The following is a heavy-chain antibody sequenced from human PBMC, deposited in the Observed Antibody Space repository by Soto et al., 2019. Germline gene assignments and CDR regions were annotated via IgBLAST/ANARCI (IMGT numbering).Heavy chain of an antibody. CDR2: IYYSGST. V-gene: IGHV4-39*01. CDR1: GGSISSSSYY. Sequence: SETLSLTCTVSGGSISSSSYYWGWIRQPPGKGLEWIGSIYYSGSTYYNPSLKSRVTISVDTSKNQFSLKLSSVTAADTAVYYCARNPFDFWSGYYMSNFDYWGQGTLVP. J-gene: IGHJ4*02. D-gene: IGHD3-3*01. CDR3: ARNPFDFWSGYYMSNFDY.